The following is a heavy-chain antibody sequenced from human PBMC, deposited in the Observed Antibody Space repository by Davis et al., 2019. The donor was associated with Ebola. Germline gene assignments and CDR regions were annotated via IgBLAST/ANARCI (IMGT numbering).Heavy chain of an antibody. CDR3: ARDSTVTTRLYYYYYYGMDV. J-gene: IGHJ6*02. V-gene: IGHV4-34*01. CDR1: GGSFSGYY. Sequence: SETLSLTCAVYGGSFSGYYWSWIRQPPGKWLEWIGEINHSGSTNYNPSLKSRVTISVETSKNQFSLKLSSVTAADTAVYYFARDSTVTTRLYYYYYYGMDVWGQGTTVTVSS. CDR2: INHSGST. D-gene: IGHD4-17*01.